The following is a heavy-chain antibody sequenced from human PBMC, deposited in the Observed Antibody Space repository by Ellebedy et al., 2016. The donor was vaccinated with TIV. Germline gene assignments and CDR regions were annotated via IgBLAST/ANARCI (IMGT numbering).Heavy chain of an antibody. V-gene: IGHV4-4*02. D-gene: IGHD3-10*01. CDR1: GASIRSSNW. Sequence: SETLSLXCAVSGASIRSSNWWSWVRQPPEKGLEWIGEIHHSAGTHYNPTLKSRVTISAHESDNQFSLELRSVTAADTAVYYCAYNYGSGSFFVSWGQGTLVTVSS. CDR3: AYNYGSGSFFVS. J-gene: IGHJ5*01. CDR2: IHHSAGT.